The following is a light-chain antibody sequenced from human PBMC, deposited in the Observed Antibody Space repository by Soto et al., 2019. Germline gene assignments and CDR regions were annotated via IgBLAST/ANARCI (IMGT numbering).Light chain of an antibody. Sequence: DIQLTQSPSFLSASVGDRVTITCRASQGLSSDLAWYQQKPGKAPKLLIYAASTLQSGVPSRFSGSGSGTEFTLTISSLQPEDFATYYCQQHNSYPFTFGQGTRLEIK. CDR3: QQHNSYPFT. CDR1: QGLSSD. CDR2: AAS. J-gene: IGKJ5*01. V-gene: IGKV1-9*01.